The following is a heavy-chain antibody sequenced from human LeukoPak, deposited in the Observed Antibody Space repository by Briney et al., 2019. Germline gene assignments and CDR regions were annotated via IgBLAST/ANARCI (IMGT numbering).Heavy chain of an antibody. CDR2: ISDSGGST. D-gene: IGHD4-17*01. V-gene: IGHV3-23*01. CDR1: RFTFSSYA. CDR3: ARDRGGYGDYFSFDY. Sequence: GGSLRLSCGASRFTFSSYAMSWVRQAPGKGLEWVSAISDSGGSTYYADSVKGRFTISRDNSKNTLYLQMNSLRAEDTAVYYCARDRGGYGDYFSFDYWGQGTLVTVSS. J-gene: IGHJ4*02.